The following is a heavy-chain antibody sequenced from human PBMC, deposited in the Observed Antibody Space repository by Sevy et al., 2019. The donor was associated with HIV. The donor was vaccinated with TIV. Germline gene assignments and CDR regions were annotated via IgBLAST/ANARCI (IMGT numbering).Heavy chain of an antibody. V-gene: IGHV3-23*01. CDR2: TSARDSST. D-gene: IGHD2-2*01. CDR3: ARAPDPSCRSTRCYYFDY. CDR1: GFTFSSYA. J-gene: IGHJ4*02. Sequence: GGSLRLSCVASGFTFSSYAVSWVRQAPGKGLEWVAATSARDSSTYHADSVRGRFTISRDNSKNTLYLQMNSLRAEDTAVEYCARAPDPSCRSTRCYYFDYWGQGTLVTVSS.